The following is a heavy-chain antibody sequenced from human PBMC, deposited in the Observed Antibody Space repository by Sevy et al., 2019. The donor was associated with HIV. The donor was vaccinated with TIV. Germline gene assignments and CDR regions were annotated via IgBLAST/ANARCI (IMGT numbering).Heavy chain of an antibody. Sequence: GGSLRLSCAASGFTLSDAWMSWVRQAPGKGLEWVGRIKSKTDGGPTDYAAPVKGRFTISRDESKNTLYLQMNSLKPEDTAVYYCTTDAHDFTNYPSPYYFDQWGQGTLVTVSS. CDR2: IKSKTDGGPT. V-gene: IGHV3-15*01. J-gene: IGHJ4*02. CDR1: GFTLSDAW. CDR3: TTDAHDFTNYPSPYYFDQ. D-gene: IGHD4-4*01.